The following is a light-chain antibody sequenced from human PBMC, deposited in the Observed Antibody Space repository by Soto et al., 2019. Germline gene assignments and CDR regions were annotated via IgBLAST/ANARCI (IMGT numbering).Light chain of an antibody. CDR1: SSNIGSNT. CDR2: SNN. CDR3: AAWDDSLNGRSV. Sequence: QSVLTQPPSASGTPGQRVTISCSGSSSNIGSNTVNWYQQLPGTAPKLLIYSNNQRPSGVPDRFSGSKSGTSASLAISGLQSEDEADYYCAAWDDSLNGRSVFGTRTKLTVL. J-gene: IGLJ1*01. V-gene: IGLV1-44*01.